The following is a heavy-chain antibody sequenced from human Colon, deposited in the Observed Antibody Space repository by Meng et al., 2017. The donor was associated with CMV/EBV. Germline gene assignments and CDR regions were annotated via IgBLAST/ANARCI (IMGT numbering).Heavy chain of an antibody. CDR3: AKGYCTNGVCWFDY. CDR2: VSTSGGNP. CDR1: GFPFSSFA. D-gene: IGHD2-8*01. J-gene: IGHJ4*02. Sequence: GESLKISCSASGFPFSSFAMNWVRQAPGKGLEWVAVVSTSGGNPYYADSVKGRFTVSRDDAKNTTFLVLNSLTAEDTAVYYCAKGYCTNGVCWFDYWGQGTLVTVSS. V-gene: IGHV3-23*01.